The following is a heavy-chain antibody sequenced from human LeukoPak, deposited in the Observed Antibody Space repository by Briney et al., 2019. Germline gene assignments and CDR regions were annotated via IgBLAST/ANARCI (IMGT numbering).Heavy chain of an antibody. CDR3: ARLWALGGYDETGY. V-gene: IGHV1-18*01. CDR1: GYTFTSYG. J-gene: IGHJ4*02. Sequence: ASVKVSCKASGYTFTSYGISWVRQAPGQGLEWMGWISAYNGNTNYAQKLQGRVTMTTDTSTSTAYMELRSLRSDDTAVYYCARLWALGGYDETGYWGQGTLVTVSS. D-gene: IGHD5-12*01. CDR2: ISAYNGNT.